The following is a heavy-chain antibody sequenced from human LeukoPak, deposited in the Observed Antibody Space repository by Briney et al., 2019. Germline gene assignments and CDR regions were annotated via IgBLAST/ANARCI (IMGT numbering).Heavy chain of an antibody. CDR2: IKQDGSEK. D-gene: IGHD3-22*01. J-gene: IGHJ4*02. V-gene: IGHV3-7*01. Sequence: GGSLRLSCAASGFTFSSYWMSWVRQAPGKGLEWVANIKQDGSEKYYVDSVKGRFTISRDNAKNSLYPQMNSLRAEDTAVYYCARDRPTMIVVANDYWGQGTLVTVSS. CDR3: ARDRPTMIVVANDY. CDR1: GFTFSSYW.